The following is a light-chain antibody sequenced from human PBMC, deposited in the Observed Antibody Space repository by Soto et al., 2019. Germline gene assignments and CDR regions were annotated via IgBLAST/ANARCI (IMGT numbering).Light chain of an antibody. Sequence: EIVLTQSPATLSLSPGERATLSCRASQSVSSYLAWYQQKPGQAPRLLIYDASNRATGIPAKFSGSGSGTDFTLIISSLDPEDFAVYYCQQRGSLFTFGPGTKVDIK. V-gene: IGKV3-11*01. CDR3: QQRGSLFT. CDR1: QSVSSY. CDR2: DAS. J-gene: IGKJ3*01.